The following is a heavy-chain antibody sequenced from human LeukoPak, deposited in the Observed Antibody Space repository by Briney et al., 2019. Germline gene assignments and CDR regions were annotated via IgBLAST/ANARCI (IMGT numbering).Heavy chain of an antibody. CDR3: ARGGGYDFWSGYFDTYYYYXYGMDV. J-gene: IGHJ6*02. CDR2: MNPNSGNT. Sequence: ASVKVSCKASGYTFTSYDINWVRQATGQGLEWMGWMNPNSGNTGYAQKFQGRVTMTRNTSISTAYMELSSLRSEDTAVYYCARGGGYDFWSGYFDTYYYYXYGMDVWGQGTTVTVSS. CDR1: GYTFTSYD. D-gene: IGHD3-3*01. V-gene: IGHV1-8*01.